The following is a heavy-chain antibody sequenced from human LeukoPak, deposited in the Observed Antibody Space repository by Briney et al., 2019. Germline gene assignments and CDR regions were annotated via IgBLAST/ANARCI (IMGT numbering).Heavy chain of an antibody. CDR3: ARGRYSSGWYRGGAFDY. CDR2: INHSGST. CDR1: GGSISTDY. Sequence: PSETLSLTCAFSGGSISTDYWSWIRQPPGKGLEWIGEINHSGSTNYNPSLKSRVTISVDTSKNQFSLKLSSVTAADTAVYYCARGRYSSGWYRGGAFDYWGQGTLVTVSS. D-gene: IGHD6-19*01. J-gene: IGHJ4*02. V-gene: IGHV4-34*01.